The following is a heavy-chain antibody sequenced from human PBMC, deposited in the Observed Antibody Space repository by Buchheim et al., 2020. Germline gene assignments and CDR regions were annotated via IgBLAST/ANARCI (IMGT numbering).Heavy chain of an antibody. V-gene: IGHV3-66*02. J-gene: IGHJ6*02. CDR1: GFTVSSNY. CDR3: ARDRRWKYQLLSHGMDV. Sequence: EVQLVESGGGLVQPGGSLRLSCAASGFTVSSNYMSWVRQAPGKGLEWVSVIYSGGSTYYADSVKGRFTISRDNSKNTLYLHMNSLRAEDTAVYYCARDRRWKYQLLSHGMDVWGQGTT. CDR2: IYSGGST. D-gene: IGHD2-2*01.